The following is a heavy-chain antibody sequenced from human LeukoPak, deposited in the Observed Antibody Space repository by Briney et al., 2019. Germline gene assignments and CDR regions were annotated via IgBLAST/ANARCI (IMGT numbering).Heavy chain of an antibody. CDR1: GFTFSSYG. CDR3: AKVTYGSGTYGAFDY. Sequence: SGGSLRLSCAASGFTFSSYGMSWVRQAPGKGLEWVSAISGSGGNTYYADSVKGRFTISRDNSKNTLYLQMNSLRAEDTAVYYCAKVTYGSGTYGAFDYWGQGTLVTVSS. D-gene: IGHD3-10*01. J-gene: IGHJ4*02. V-gene: IGHV3-23*01. CDR2: ISGSGGNT.